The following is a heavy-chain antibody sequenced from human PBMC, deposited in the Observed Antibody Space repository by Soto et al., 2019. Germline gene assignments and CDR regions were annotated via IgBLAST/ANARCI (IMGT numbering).Heavy chain of an antibody. CDR2: IYPGDLDT. Sequence: ESLKISCKGSGYSFTRYWIGWVRQMPGKGLEWVGIIYPGDLDTRYSPSFRGQVTISADRSTSTAYLQWNSLKASDTAIYYCVRDPLRGGSYPYGMDLCGPAPTVTVSS. J-gene: IGHJ6*02. V-gene: IGHV5-51*01. CDR3: VRDPLRGGSYPYGMDL. D-gene: IGHD5-12*01. CDR1: GYSFTRYW.